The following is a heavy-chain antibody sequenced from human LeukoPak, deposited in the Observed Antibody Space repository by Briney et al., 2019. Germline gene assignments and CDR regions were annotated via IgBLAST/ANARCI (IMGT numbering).Heavy chain of an antibody. V-gene: IGHV3-7*03. Sequence: GGSLRLSCAASGFTFSSYWMSWVRQAPGKGLEWVANIKQDGSEKYYVDSVKGRFTISRDNSKNTLYLQMNSLRAEDTAVYYCSKALYCGGDCYSRDDYWGQGTLVTVSS. J-gene: IGHJ4*02. CDR1: GFTFSSYW. CDR3: SKALYCGGDCYSRDDY. CDR2: IKQDGSEK. D-gene: IGHD2-21*02.